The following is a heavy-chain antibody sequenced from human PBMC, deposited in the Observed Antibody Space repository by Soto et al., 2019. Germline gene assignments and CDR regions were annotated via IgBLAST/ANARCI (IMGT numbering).Heavy chain of an antibody. V-gene: IGHV3-33*01. CDR2: VWSDGNNK. Sequence: QVQLVESGGGVVQPGQSLRLSCAASGFIFSNYAMHWVRQPPGQGLEWMAVVWSDGNNKYYADSVKGRFTISRDNSKNTLYLQMNSLRVEDTAVYYCARERLRPSFDPWGQGTPVTVSS. CDR1: GFIFSNYA. D-gene: IGHD3-16*01. J-gene: IGHJ5*02. CDR3: ARERLRPSFDP.